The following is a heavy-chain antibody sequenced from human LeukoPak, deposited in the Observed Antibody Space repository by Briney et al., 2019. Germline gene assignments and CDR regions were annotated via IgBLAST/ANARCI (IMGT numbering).Heavy chain of an antibody. CDR1: GYTSTGYY. CDR3: ARAPIGAYCSSTSCYRTSGYFDY. Sequence: ASVKVSCKASGYTSTGYYMHWVRQAPGQGLEWMGWINPNSGGTNYAQKFQGRVTMTRDTSISTAYMELSRLRSDDTAVYYCARAPIGAYCSSTSCYRTSGYFDYWGQGTLVTVSS. V-gene: IGHV1-2*02. CDR2: INPNSGGT. J-gene: IGHJ4*02. D-gene: IGHD2-2*01.